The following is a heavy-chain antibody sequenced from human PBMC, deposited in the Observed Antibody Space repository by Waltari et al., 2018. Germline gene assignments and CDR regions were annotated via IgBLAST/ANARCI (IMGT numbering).Heavy chain of an antibody. CDR2: VFYRGGT. V-gene: IGHV4-39*01. D-gene: IGHD3-16*02. CDR1: GGSLSSSCYY. Sequence: QLQLQESGPGLVKPSETLSLTWAVSGGSLSSSCYYWGWVRHPPGDGREWIGSVFYRGGTLYTPSDKSRVTLSVETPKSQFSRKLSSVTAADTAVYYCARKQVRVGALSCPHWAFDSWGHETMVTVSS. CDR3: ARKQVRVGALSCPHWAFDS. J-gene: IGHJ3*02.